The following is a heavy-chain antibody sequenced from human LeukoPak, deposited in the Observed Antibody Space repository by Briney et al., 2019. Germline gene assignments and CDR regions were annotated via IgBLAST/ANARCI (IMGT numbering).Heavy chain of an antibody. CDR2: ISSSSSYI. Sequence: PGGSLRLSCAASGFTFNSYSMNWVRQAPGKGLEWVSSISSSSSYIYCADSVKGRSTISRDNAKNSLYLQMNSLRAEDTAVYYCAKALEAAAGTYNDAFDIWGQGTMVTVSS. D-gene: IGHD6-13*01. CDR3: AKALEAAAGTYNDAFDI. J-gene: IGHJ3*02. V-gene: IGHV3-21*01. CDR1: GFTFNSYS.